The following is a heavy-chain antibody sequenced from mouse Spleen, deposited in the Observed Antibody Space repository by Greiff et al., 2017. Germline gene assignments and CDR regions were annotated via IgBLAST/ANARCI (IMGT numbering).Heavy chain of an antibody. Sequence: VQLVESGAELVRPGASVKLSCKASGYTFTDYYINWVKQRPGQGLEWIARIYPGSGNTYYNEKFKGKATLTAEKSSSTAYMQLSSLTSEDSAVYFCARSAPTGLYFDYWGQGTTLTVSS. D-gene: IGHD4-1*02. CDR2: IYPGSGNT. CDR3: ARSAPTGLYFDY. J-gene: IGHJ2*01. CDR1: GYTFTDYY. V-gene: IGHV1-76*01.